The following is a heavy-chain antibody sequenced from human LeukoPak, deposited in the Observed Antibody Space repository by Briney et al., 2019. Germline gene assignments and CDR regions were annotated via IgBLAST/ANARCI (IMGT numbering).Heavy chain of an antibody. Sequence: SSETLSLTCAVYGGSFSGYYWSWIRQPPGKGLEWIGEINHSGSTNYNPSLKSRVTISVDTSKNQFSLKLSSVTAADTAVYYCAAQLDYSIKRWGQGTLVTVSS. V-gene: IGHV4-34*01. CDR3: AAQLDYSIKR. CDR2: INHSGST. CDR1: GGSFSGYY. D-gene: IGHD4-11*01. J-gene: IGHJ4*02.